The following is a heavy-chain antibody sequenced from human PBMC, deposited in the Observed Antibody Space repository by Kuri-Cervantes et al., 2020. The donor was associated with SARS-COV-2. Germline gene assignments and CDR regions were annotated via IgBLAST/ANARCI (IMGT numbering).Heavy chain of an antibody. CDR1: GFSLSTSGMC. CDR3: AHTFLPYYYYGMDV. V-gene: IGHV2-70*12. D-gene: IGHD2/OR15-2a*01. Sequence: SGPTLVKPTQTLTLTCTFSGFSLSTSGMCVSWIRQPPGKALEWLALIDWDDDKYYSTSLETRLTISKDTSKNQVVLAMTNMDPVDTATYYCAHTFLPYYYYGMDVWGQGTTVTVSS. J-gene: IGHJ6*02. CDR2: IDWDDDK.